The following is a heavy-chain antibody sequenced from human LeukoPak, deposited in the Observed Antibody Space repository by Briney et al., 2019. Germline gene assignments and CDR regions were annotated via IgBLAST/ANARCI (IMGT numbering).Heavy chain of an antibody. CDR2: IKSNADGGTP. D-gene: IGHD5-12*01. V-gene: IGHV3-15*01. CDR3: TTFYHQYSPY. J-gene: IGHJ4*02. CDR1: GFSFMNAW. Sequence: GGSLRLSCAASGFSFMNAWMIWVRQAPGRGLEWVGRIKSNADGGTPDYAAPARGRFTISRDDSKNTLYLQMNSLKTEDTAVYYCTTFYHQYSPYWGRGTLVTVSS.